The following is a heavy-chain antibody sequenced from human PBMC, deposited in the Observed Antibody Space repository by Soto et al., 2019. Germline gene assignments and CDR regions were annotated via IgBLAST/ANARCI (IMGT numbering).Heavy chain of an antibody. V-gene: IGHV3-23*01. CDR3: AKDLGTVGVVAATFDY. CDR2: ISGSGGST. J-gene: IGHJ4*02. CDR1: GFTFSSYA. Sequence: EVQLLESGGGLVQPGGSLRLSCAASGFTFSSYAMSWVRQAPGKGLEWVSAISGSGGSTYYADSVKGRFTISRDNSKNTLYLQMNSLRAEDTAVYYCAKDLGTVGVVAATFDYWGQGTLVTVSS. D-gene: IGHD2-15*01.